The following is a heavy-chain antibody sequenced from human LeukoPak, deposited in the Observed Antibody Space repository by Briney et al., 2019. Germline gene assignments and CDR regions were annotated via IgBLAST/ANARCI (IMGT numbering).Heavy chain of an antibody. D-gene: IGHD6-19*01. J-gene: IGHJ4*02. CDR2: ISGHAGST. CDR3: AKDLAVAGTGIL. CDR1: GFTLSSYS. Sequence: GGSLRLSCAASGFTLSSYSMSWVRQAPGKGLEWVSLISGHAGSTHYADSVKGRFTISRDITKNTLYLQMNSLRAEDTAVYYCAKDLAVAGTGILWGQGTLVTVSS. V-gene: IGHV3-23*01.